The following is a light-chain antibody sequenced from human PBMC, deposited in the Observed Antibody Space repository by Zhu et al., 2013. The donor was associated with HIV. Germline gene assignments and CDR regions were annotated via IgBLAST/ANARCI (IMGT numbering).Light chain of an antibody. J-gene: IGKJ2*01. CDR1: QSLVYSDGITY. V-gene: IGKV2-30*01. Sequence: DVVMTQSPLSLPVTLGQSASISCRSSQSLVYSDGITYLNWFQQRPGQSPRRLIYNVSERDSGVPDRFSGSASGTDFTLKISRVEAADVGVYYCMQGTHWPYTFGQGTKRGDQT. CDR3: MQGTHWPYT. CDR2: NVS.